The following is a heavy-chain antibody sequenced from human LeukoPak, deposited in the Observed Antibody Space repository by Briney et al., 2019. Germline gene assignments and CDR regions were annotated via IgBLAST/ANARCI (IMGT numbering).Heavy chain of an antibody. V-gene: IGHV4-61*02. Sequence: SETLSLTCTVSGGSISSGGYSWSWIRQHPGKGLEWIGRIYTSGSTIYNPSLKSRVTLSVDTSKNQFSLKLSSVTAADTAMYYCARDGELEVPNGWFDPWGQGTLVSVSS. CDR2: IYTSGST. CDR1: GGSISSGGYS. J-gene: IGHJ5*02. D-gene: IGHD1-7*01. CDR3: ARDGELEVPNGWFDP.